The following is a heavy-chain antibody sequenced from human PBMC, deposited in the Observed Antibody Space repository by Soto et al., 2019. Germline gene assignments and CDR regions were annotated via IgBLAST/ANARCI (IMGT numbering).Heavy chain of an antibody. V-gene: IGHV4-59*08. CDR2: IYYTGTT. D-gene: IGHD3-22*01. J-gene: IGHJ5*01. Sequence: PSETLSLTCTVSGGSIRDYYWSWIRQSPAKGLEWVGYIYYTGTTRYNPSIKSRVTISVDSSKNQFSLNLRSVSAADTAVYYCARLGGYYQSLDSWGQGTLVTVSS. CDR1: GGSIRDYY. CDR3: ARLGGYYQSLDS.